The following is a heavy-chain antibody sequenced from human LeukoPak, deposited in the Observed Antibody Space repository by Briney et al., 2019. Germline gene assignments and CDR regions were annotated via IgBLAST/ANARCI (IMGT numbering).Heavy chain of an antibody. CDR2: IYYSGST. CDR3: ARIPYYYDSSGYYTDAFDI. D-gene: IGHD3-22*01. J-gene: IGHJ3*02. CDR1: GGSISSSSYY. V-gene: IGHV4-39*07. Sequence: SETLSLTCTVSGGSISSSSYYWGWIRQPPGKGLEWIGSIYYSGSTYYNPSLKSRVTISVDTSKNQFSLKLSSVTAADTAVYYCARIPYYYDSSGYYTDAFDIWGQGTMVTVSS.